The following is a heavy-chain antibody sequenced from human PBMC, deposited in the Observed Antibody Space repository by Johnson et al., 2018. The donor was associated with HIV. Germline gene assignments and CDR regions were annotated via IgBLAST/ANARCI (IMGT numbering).Heavy chain of an antibody. CDR1: GFDFSSSW. CDR2: IRNDGSVT. J-gene: IGHJ3*02. CDR3: TRGLDYEDSTGFRSASFDI. Sequence: VQLVESGGGLVPPGGSLRLSCAASGFDFSSSWMHWVRQAPGQGLVWVSRIRNDGSVTTYADSVKGRFFISSDNSKNSLYLQMNSLRAEDTAVYYCTRGLDYEDSTGFRSASFDIWGQGTMVIVSP. V-gene: IGHV3-74*02. D-gene: IGHD3-16*01.